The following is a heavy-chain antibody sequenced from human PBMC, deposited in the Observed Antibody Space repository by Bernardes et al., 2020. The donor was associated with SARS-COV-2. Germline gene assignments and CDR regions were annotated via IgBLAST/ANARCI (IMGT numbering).Heavy chain of an antibody. D-gene: IGHD6-19*01. Sequence: SLRLSCAASGFTFSDYYMNWIRQAPGKGLEWVSYISNGGGRYTNYADSVKGRFTISRDVAKNSLYLQMNSLRAEDTAVYYCARIDEVTGRDYWGQGTLVTVSS. V-gene: IGHV3-11*06. CDR3: ARIDEVTGRDY. J-gene: IGHJ4*02. CDR2: ISNGGGRYT. CDR1: GFTFSDYY.